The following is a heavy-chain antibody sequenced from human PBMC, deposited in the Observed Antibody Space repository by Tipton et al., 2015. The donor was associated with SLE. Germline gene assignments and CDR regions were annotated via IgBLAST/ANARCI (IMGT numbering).Heavy chain of an antibody. D-gene: IGHD5-18*01. Sequence: SLRLSCAASGSSFSIYAMHWVRQAPGKGLEYVSAISSKGSTYYANSVKGRFTISRDNSKNTLYLQMGSLRTEDMAVYYCAGWGYNFGSDYWGQGTLVTVSS. CDR2: ISSKGST. J-gene: IGHJ4*02. V-gene: IGHV3-64*01. CDR1: GSSFSIYA. CDR3: AGWGYNFGSDY.